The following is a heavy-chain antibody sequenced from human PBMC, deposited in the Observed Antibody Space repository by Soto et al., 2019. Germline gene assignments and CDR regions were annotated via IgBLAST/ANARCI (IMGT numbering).Heavy chain of an antibody. J-gene: IGHJ4*02. CDR1: GFTFSSYS. D-gene: IGHD6-13*01. V-gene: IGHV3-48*01. CDR3: ARDSSWYYFDY. Sequence: EVQLVESGGGLVQPGGSLRLSCAASGFTFSSYSMNWVRQAPGKGLEWVSYISSSRSTIYYADSVKGRFTISRDNAKNSLYLQMNSLRAEDTAVYYCARDSSWYYFDYWGQGTLVTVSS. CDR2: ISSSRSTI.